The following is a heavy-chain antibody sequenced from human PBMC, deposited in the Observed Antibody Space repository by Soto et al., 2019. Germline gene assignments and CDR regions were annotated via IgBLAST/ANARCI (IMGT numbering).Heavy chain of an antibody. Sequence: GGSLRLSCSASGFPFSSYAMSWVRQAPGKGLEWVSAISGSGGSTYYADSVKGRFTISRDNSKNTLYLQMNSLRAEDTAVYYCAKTTPALYDSSGYYNPYYYYYGMDVWGQGTTVTVSS. CDR1: GFPFSSYA. CDR2: ISGSGGST. J-gene: IGHJ6*02. CDR3: AKTTPALYDSSGYYNPYYYYYGMDV. D-gene: IGHD3-22*01. V-gene: IGHV3-23*01.